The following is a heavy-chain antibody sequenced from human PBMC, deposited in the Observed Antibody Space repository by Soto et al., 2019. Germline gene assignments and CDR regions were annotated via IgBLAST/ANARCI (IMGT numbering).Heavy chain of an antibody. V-gene: IGHV4-59*01. CDR3: AVQISPTGGWYGFDY. CDR1: VGSISSCY. J-gene: IGHJ4*02. CDR2: IYYSGAT. Sequence: SETLSLTCTVSVGSISSCYWSWIRQPPGKGLEWIGYIYYSGATNYNPSLKSRVTMSVDTSKNQFSLKLSSMTAADTAVYYCAVQISPTGGWYGFDYWGQGTLVTVSS. D-gene: IGHD6-19*01.